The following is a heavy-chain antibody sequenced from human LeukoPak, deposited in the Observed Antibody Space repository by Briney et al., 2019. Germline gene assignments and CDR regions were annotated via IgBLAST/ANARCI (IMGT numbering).Heavy chain of an antibody. Sequence: GGSLRLSCAASGFTFSSYWMSWVRQAPGKGLEWVANIKQDGSEKYYVDSVKGRFTISRDNAKNSLYLQMNSLRAEDTAVYYCARHDSSGYYFAFDYWGQGTLVTVSS. CDR3: ARHDSSGYYFAFDY. J-gene: IGHJ4*02. D-gene: IGHD3-22*01. V-gene: IGHV3-7*01. CDR2: IKQDGSEK. CDR1: GFTFSSYW.